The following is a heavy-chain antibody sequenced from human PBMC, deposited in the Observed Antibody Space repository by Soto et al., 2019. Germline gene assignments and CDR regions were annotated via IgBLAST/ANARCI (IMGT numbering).Heavy chain of an antibody. Sequence: SETLSLTCTVSGGSISSYYWSWIRQPARKGLEWIGRIYTSGSTNYNPSLKSRVTMSVDTSKNQFSLKLSSVTAADTAVYYCARVDLYSSSWYGGGYYFDYWGQGTLVTVSS. CDR3: ARVDLYSSSWYGGGYYFDY. D-gene: IGHD6-13*01. CDR1: GGSISSYY. V-gene: IGHV4-4*07. CDR2: IYTSGST. J-gene: IGHJ4*02.